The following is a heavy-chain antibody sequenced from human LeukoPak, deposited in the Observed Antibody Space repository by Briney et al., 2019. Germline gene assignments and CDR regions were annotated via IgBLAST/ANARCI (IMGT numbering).Heavy chain of an antibody. D-gene: IGHD3-10*01. CDR2: IKQDGSEK. V-gene: IGHV3-7*01. J-gene: IGHJ4*02. CDR3: ARGGAYGSFDY. CDR1: GFTFSSYW. Sequence: PGGSLRLSCAVSGFTFSSYWMSWVRQAPGKGLEWVANIKQDGSEKSYVDSVKGRFTISRDNAKNSLYLQMNSLRAEDTAVYYCARGGAYGSFDYWGQRTLVTVSS.